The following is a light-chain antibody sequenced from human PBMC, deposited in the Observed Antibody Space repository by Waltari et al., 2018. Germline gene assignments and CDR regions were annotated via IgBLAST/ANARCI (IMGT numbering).Light chain of an antibody. CDR1: DIGSKN. V-gene: IGLV3-9*01. Sequence: SYELTQPLSVSVALGQTATITCGGDDIGSKNVHWYQQRPGQAPVVVIYKDNNRPSGIPERFSGSNSANAAILTISSAQAGDEADYYCQVWDIRTAVFGGGTKLTVL. J-gene: IGLJ3*02. CDR2: KDN. CDR3: QVWDIRTAV.